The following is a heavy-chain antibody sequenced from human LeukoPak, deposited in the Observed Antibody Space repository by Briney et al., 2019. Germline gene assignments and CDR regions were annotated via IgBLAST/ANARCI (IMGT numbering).Heavy chain of an antibody. D-gene: IGHD6-13*01. CDR2: ISGSGGST. V-gene: IGHV3-23*01. J-gene: IGHJ4*02. CDR1: GFTLSSYA. CDR3: AKGIRSSWYYFDY. Sequence: GGSLRLSCAASGFTLSSYAMSWVRQAPGKGLEWVSAISGSGGSTYYADSVKGRFTISRDNSKNTLYLQMNSLRAEDTAVYYCAKGIRSSWYYFDYWGQGTLVTVSS.